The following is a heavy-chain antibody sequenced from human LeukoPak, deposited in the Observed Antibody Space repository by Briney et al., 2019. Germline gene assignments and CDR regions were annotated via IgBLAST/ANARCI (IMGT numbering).Heavy chain of an antibody. D-gene: IGHD3-16*01. CDR1: EFSFSGHW. V-gene: IGHV3-7*01. J-gene: IGHJ4*02. Sequence: GGSLRLSCAASEFSFSGHWMSWVRQAPGKGLQWVANINPDGSEKYYVDSVKGRFTISRDNAKNSLYLQMNSLRAEDTAVYYCARTYAYDATGDRGHWGQGTLVTVSS. CDR2: INPDGSEK. CDR3: ARTYAYDATGDRGH.